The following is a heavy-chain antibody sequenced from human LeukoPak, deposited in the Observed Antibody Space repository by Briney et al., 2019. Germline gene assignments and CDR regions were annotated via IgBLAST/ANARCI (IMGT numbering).Heavy chain of an antibody. Sequence: GGSLRLSCAASEFSVGSNYMTWVRQAPGKGLEDVAAITSNGGSTYYLDSVKGRFTISRDNSKNTLYLQMGSLRADDMAVYYCARAAVRGLIYWFDPWGQGTLVTVSS. V-gene: IGHV3-64*02. CDR2: ITSNGGST. CDR1: EFSVGSNY. D-gene: IGHD3-10*01. CDR3: ARAAVRGLIYWFDP. J-gene: IGHJ5*02.